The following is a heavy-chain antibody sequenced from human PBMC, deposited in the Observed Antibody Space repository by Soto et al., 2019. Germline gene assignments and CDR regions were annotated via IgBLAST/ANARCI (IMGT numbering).Heavy chain of an antibody. Sequence: SETLSLTCTVSGDSSSAYSWRWVRQPPGKGLEWIGNIHYNGNTKYNPSLKSRVSMSVDTSKNQFSLRLISVTAADTAKYFCAREGNLGRWLQPLDFWGQGTLVTVSS. D-gene: IGHD5-12*01. CDR3: AREGNLGRWLQPLDF. CDR1: GDSSSAYS. V-gene: IGHV4-59*01. J-gene: IGHJ4*02. CDR2: IHYNGNT.